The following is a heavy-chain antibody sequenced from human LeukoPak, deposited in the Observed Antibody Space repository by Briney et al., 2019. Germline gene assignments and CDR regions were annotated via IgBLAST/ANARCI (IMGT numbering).Heavy chain of an antibody. D-gene: IGHD3-22*01. CDR3: AKGNYYDSSAYNWFDP. CDR1: GFTFSSYS. CDR2: ISSSSSYI. V-gene: IGHV3-21*01. Sequence: GGSLRLSCAASGFTFSSYSMNWVRQAPGKGLEWVSSISSSSSYIYYADSVKGRFTISRDNAKNSLYLQMNSLRAEDTAVYYCAKGNYYDSSAYNWFDPWGQGTLVTVSS. J-gene: IGHJ5*02.